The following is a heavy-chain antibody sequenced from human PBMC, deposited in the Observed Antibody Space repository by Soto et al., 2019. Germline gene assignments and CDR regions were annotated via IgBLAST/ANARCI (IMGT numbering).Heavy chain of an antibody. CDR2: INSDGSST. Sequence: EVQLVESGGGLVQPGESLRLSCAASGFTFSSYWMHWVRQAPGKGLVWVSRINSDGSSTSYAGSVKGRFTISRDNAKNTLYLQTRTMRAEDTAVYYCVRTSLVVAATTREDYWGQGTLVTVSS. CDR1: GFTFSSYW. D-gene: IGHD2-15*01. CDR3: VRTSLVVAATTREDY. V-gene: IGHV3-74*01. J-gene: IGHJ4*02.